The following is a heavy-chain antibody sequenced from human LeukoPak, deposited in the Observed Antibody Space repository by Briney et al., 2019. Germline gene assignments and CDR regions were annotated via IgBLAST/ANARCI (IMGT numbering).Heavy chain of an antibody. J-gene: IGHJ4*02. V-gene: IGHV3-30*03. CDR2: ISYDGGNQ. CDR1: GFTFGSYG. Sequence: GRSLRLSCAASGFTFGSYGMNWVRQSPSKGLEWVALISYDGGNQYYADSAQGRFTISRDNAKNTLYLQMNSLRVEDTAVYYCARDFNWNPPDYWGQGTLVTVSS. CDR3: ARDFNWNPPDY. D-gene: IGHD1-1*01.